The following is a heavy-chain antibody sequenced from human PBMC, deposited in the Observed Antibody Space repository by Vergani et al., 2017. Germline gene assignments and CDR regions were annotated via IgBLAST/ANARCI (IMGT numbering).Heavy chain of an antibody. V-gene: IGHV3-21*01. CDR2: ISSSSSYI. CDR3: AREGDSGYDWVGYYFDY. J-gene: IGHJ4*02. D-gene: IGHD5-12*01. Sequence: EVQLVESGGGLVQPGGSLRLSCAASGFTFSSYWMHWVRQAPGKGLEWVSSISSSSSYIYYADSVKGRFTISRDNAKNSLYLQMNSLRAEDTAVYYCAREGDSGYDWVGYYFDYWGQGTLVTVSS. CDR1: GFTFSSYW.